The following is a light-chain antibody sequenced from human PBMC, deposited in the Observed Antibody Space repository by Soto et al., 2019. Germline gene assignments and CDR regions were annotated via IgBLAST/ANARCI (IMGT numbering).Light chain of an antibody. CDR1: QSISSY. V-gene: IGKV1-39*01. Sequence: DIQMTQSPSALSASVGDRVTITCRASQSISSYLNWYQQKPGKAPKLLIYAASSLQSGVPSRFSGSGSGTDFTLTISSLQPDDFATYYCHQYHSYWTFGQGTKVDI. CDR3: HQYHSYWT. CDR2: AAS. J-gene: IGKJ1*01.